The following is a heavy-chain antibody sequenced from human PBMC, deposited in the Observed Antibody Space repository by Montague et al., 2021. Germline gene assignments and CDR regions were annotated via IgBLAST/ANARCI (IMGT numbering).Heavy chain of an antibody. Sequence: SETLSLTCAVYGGSFNAYYWSWIRQSPGKGLEWIGEIHHRGSIYYDPTTDYNPSLQRRVTIAVDAPKNQFSLRLRSVTAADTAVYYCARHSVGFERYYNGLDVWGRGTPVIVSS. CDR2: IHHRGSIYYDPTT. J-gene: IGHJ6*02. V-gene: IGHV4-34*01. CDR3: ARHSVGFERYYNGLDV. D-gene: IGHD3-10*01. CDR1: GGSFNAYY.